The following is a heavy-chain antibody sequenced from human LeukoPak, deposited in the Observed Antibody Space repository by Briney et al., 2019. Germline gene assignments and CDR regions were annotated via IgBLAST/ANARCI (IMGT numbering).Heavy chain of an antibody. J-gene: IGHJ4*01. CDR3: ARPSGCGVTSSFVY. D-gene: IGHD3-16*01. V-gene: IGHV4-39*01. CDR1: GGSISSTSYY. CDR2: IYHSGNT. Sequence: PSETLSLTCTVSGGSISSTSYYWGWIRQPPGKGLEWIASIYHSGNTYYNPSLKSQVTISVDTSKNQFSLKASSVTAADTAVYYCARPSGCGVTSSFVYWGHGILVIVSS.